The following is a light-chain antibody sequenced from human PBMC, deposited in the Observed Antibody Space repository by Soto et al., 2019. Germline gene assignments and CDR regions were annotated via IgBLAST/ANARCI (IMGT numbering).Light chain of an antibody. CDR2: VAS. V-gene: IGKV1-27*01. Sequence: DIQMTQSPSSLSASVGDRVTISCRASQGISNYLACYQQQPGKVPKLLLYVASTLQSGVPSRFSGSGSGTDFTLTISSLQPEHVATYYCQKYNGAPWTFGQGTKVEIK. CDR1: QGISNY. CDR3: QKYNGAPWT. J-gene: IGKJ1*01.